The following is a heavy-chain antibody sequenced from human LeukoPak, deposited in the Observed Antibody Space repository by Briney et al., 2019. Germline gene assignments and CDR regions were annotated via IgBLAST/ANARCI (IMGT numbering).Heavy chain of an antibody. V-gene: IGHV4-59*01. CDR1: GGSISSYY. CDR3: ARSPPDYNRQFYYYYYMDV. CDR2: IYYSGST. Sequence: PSETLSLTCTVSGGSISSYYWSWIRQPPGKGLEWIGYIYYSGSTNYNPSLKSRVTISVDTSKNQFSLKLSSVTAADTAVYYCARSPPDYNRQFYYYYYMDVWGKGTTVTVSS. J-gene: IGHJ6*03. D-gene: IGHD4-11*01.